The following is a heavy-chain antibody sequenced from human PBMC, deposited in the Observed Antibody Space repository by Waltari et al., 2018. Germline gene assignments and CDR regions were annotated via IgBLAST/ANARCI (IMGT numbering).Heavy chain of an antibody. V-gene: IGHV3-30*02. J-gene: IGHJ5*02. CDR3: AKGVGTTVNEFDP. Sequence: QVQLVESGGGVVQPGGSLRLSCAASGFTFSSYGMHWVRQAPGKGLEWVAFIRYDGSNKYYADSVKGRFTISRDNSKNTLYLQMNSLRAEDTAVYYCAKGVGTTVNEFDPWGQGTLVTVSS. CDR1: GFTFSSYG. D-gene: IGHD4-17*01. CDR2: IRYDGSNK.